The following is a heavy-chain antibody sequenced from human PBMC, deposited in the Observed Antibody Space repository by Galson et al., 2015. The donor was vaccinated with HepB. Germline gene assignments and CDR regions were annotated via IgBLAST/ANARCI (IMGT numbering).Heavy chain of an antibody. CDR2: PSGGSRTI. CDR3: ARSYCSGGRCYYIDY. Sequence: SLRLSCATSGFTFSSYSMNWVRQAPGKGLEWISYPSGGSRTIYYADSVKGRFTISGDYAKNSLYLQMNSLRVEDTAPYYCARSYCSGGRCYYIDYWGQGVLVTVSS. D-gene: IGHD2-15*01. V-gene: IGHV3-48*04. CDR1: GFTFSSYS. J-gene: IGHJ4*02.